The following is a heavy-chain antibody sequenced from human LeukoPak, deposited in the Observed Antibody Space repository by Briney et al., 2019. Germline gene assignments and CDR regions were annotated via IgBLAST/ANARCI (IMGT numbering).Heavy chain of an antibody. V-gene: IGHV4-39*07. J-gene: IGHJ4*02. CDR2: IYYSGST. CDR1: GGSISSSSYY. Sequence: SETLSLTCTVSGGSISSSSYYWGWIRQPPGKGLEWIGSIYYSGSTYYNPSLKSRVTISVDTSKNQFSLKLSSVTAADTAVYYCASLNRYCSSTSCHIHAFDYWGQGTLVTVSS. CDR3: ASLNRYCSSTSCHIHAFDY. D-gene: IGHD2-2*01.